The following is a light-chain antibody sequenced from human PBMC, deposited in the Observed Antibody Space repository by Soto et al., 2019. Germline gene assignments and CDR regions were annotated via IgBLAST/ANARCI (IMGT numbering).Light chain of an antibody. CDR3: ISHVGHSNV. V-gene: IGLV2-8*01. Sequence: QSALTQPPSASGFPGQSVTISCTGTSSDVGGSDYVSWYQHHPGKAPKLMIYDVSKRPSGVPDRFSGSKSGNMASLTVSGLQADDEADYYCISHVGHSNVFGTGTKVTVL. J-gene: IGLJ1*01. CDR2: DVS. CDR1: SSDVGGSDY.